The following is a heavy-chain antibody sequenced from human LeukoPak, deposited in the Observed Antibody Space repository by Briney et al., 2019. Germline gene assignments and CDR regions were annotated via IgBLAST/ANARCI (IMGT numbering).Heavy chain of an antibody. CDR1: GDSVSISNYY. V-gene: IGHV4-39*01. CDR3: ATQDSSHY. D-gene: IGHD3-22*01. Sequence: PSETLSLTCTVSGDSVSISNYYCGWIRQPPGRGLEWIASIRYSESAYYSPSLKSRATISVDTSKNQFSLRLRSLTATDTAVYYCATQDSSHYWGQGTLVTVSS. CDR2: IRYSESA. J-gene: IGHJ4*02.